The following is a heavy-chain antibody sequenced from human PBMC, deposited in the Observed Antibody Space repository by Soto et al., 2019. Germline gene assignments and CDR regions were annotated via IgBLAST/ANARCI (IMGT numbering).Heavy chain of an antibody. J-gene: IGHJ6*03. CDR3: AKDTGTTMVRGVTPAIDYMDV. Sequence: GGSLRLSCAASGFTFRSFAMNWVRQAPGKGLDWVSATSANGGATFYADSVKGRFTMSRDNSKNTLFLQMNSLRAEDTAIYYCAKDTGTTMVRGVTPAIDYMDVWGKGTTVTVSS. V-gene: IGHV3-23*01. CDR1: GFTFRSFA. CDR2: TSANGGAT. D-gene: IGHD3-10*01.